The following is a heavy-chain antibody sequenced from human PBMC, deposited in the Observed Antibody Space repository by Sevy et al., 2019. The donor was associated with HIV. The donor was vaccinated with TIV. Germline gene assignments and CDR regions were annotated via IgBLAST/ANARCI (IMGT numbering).Heavy chain of an antibody. V-gene: IGHV3-48*03. J-gene: IGHJ4*02. CDR2: ISNSGTTR. Sequence: GGSLRLSCAASGFTFSSYEMNWVRQAPGKGLEWVSYISNSGTTRSYSDSVRGRFTISRDNAGNSLYLQMKSLRAEDTAVYYCARDRGPLGDYGGLSWGQGTLVTVSS. CDR3: ARDRGPLGDYGGLS. D-gene: IGHD4-17*01. CDR1: GFTFSSYE.